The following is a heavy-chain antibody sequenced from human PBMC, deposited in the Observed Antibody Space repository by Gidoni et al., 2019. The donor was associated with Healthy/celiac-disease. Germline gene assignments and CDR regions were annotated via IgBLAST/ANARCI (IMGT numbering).Heavy chain of an antibody. CDR3: AGDRLNYGDYSYYYGMDV. V-gene: IGHV3-7*01. D-gene: IGHD4-17*01. J-gene: IGHJ6*02. Sequence: EVQLVESGGGLVQPGGSLRLSCAASGFTFSSYWMSWVRQAPGKGLEWVANKKQDGSRKYYVDSWKGRFTISRKNAKNSLYLQRNGRRAENTVVYYCAGDRLNYGDYSYYYGMDVWGQGTTVTVSS. CDR2: KKQDGSRK. CDR1: GFTFSSYW.